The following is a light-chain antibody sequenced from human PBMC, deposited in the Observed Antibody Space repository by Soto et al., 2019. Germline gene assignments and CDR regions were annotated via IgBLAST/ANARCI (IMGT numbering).Light chain of an antibody. Sequence: DIQMTQSPSSLSASVGDTVTITCRASQSITNYLTWCQQKPGKAPSLLIFAADNLQDGVPSRFRGSGFGRGFSLNISSLQPEDFATYYCQQSYDMPWTFGHGSIVDI. CDR1: QSITNY. CDR3: QQSYDMPWT. J-gene: IGKJ1*01. V-gene: IGKV1-39*01. CDR2: AAD.